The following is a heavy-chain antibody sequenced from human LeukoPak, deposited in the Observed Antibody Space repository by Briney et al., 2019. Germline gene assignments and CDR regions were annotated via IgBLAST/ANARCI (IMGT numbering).Heavy chain of an antibody. J-gene: IGHJ4*02. D-gene: IGHD3-22*01. Sequence: SETLSLTCTVSGDSISSGDYYWSWIRQPAGKGLEWIGRISSSGSTNYNPSLKSRVTISVDTSKNQFSLKLSSVTAADTAVYYCARDRYYYDSSGGRGLDYWGQGTLVTVSS. CDR2: ISSSGST. V-gene: IGHV4-61*02. CDR3: ARDRYYYDSSGGRGLDY. CDR1: GDSISSGDYY.